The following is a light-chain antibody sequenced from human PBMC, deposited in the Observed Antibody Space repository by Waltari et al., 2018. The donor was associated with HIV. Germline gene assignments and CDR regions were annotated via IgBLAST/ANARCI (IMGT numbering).Light chain of an antibody. CDR1: QSVRTN. CDR3: HQYDNWPAGT. Sequence: EVVMTQSPETLSVSAGGRATLCCRASQSVRTNFAWYQQKPGQAPRLLIYGPSNRVTGVPDRFSGSGSGTEFNLTISSLQSEDFATYYCHQYDNWPAGTFGPGTRVESK. V-gene: IGKV3-15*01. CDR2: GPS. J-gene: IGKJ1*01.